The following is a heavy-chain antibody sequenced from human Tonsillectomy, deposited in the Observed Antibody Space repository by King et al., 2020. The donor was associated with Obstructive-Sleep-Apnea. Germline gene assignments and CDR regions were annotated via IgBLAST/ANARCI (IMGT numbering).Heavy chain of an antibody. J-gene: IGHJ4*02. V-gene: IGHV1-3*01. D-gene: IGHD6-13*01. Sequence: LVQSGAEVKKPGASVKVSCKASGYTFINYAMHWVRQAPGQRLEWMGWINAGNGNTKYSQKFQGRVTITRDTSASTAYMELSGLTSEDTAVYYCARVSHRVFIDSWGQGTLVTVSS. CDR1: GYTFINYA. CDR3: ARVSHRVFIDS. CDR2: INAGNGNT.